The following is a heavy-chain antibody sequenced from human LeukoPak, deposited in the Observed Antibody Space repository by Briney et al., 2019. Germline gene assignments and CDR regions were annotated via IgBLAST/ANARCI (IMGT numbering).Heavy chain of an antibody. CDR2: INTNTGNP. J-gene: IGHJ3*02. V-gene: IGHV7-4-1*02. Sequence: ASVKVSCKASGYTFTSYGISWVRQAPGQGLEWMGWINTNTGNPTYAQGFTGRFVFSLDTSVSTAYLQISSLKAEDTAVYYCARAGAHDAFDIWGQGTMVTVSS. D-gene: IGHD6-19*01. CDR3: ARAGAHDAFDI. CDR1: GYTFTSYG.